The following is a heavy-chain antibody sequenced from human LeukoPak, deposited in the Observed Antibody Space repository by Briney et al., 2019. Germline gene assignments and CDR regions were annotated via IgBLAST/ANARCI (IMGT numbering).Heavy chain of an antibody. CDR1: GFTVSSYY. CDR2: IYSGATT. V-gene: IGHV3-66*01. D-gene: IGHD7-27*01. CDR3: ARVALSGGDFDY. Sequence: PGGSLRLSCAASGFTVSSYYMTWVRQAPGKGLEWVSVIYSGATTYYADSVKGRFTISRDTSKNTLYLQMISLRAEDTAVYYCARVALSGGDFDYWGQGTLVTVSS. J-gene: IGHJ4*02.